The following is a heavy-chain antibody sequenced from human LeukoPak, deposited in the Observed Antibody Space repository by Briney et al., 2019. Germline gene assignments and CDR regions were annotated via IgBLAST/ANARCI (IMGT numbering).Heavy chain of an antibody. CDR1: GYTFTVYY. D-gene: IGHD1-7*01. CDR3: ARDYIAPGNYTPLCY. V-gene: IGHV1-2*02. J-gene: IGHJ4*02. Sequence: ASVKVSCKASGYTFTVYYLHWVRQGPGQGLEWMGRINPNSGDTSSAQKLQGRVTMTRDTSTSTVYMELSSLRSDDTAVYYCARDYIAPGNYTPLCYWGQGTLVTVSS. CDR2: INPNSGDT.